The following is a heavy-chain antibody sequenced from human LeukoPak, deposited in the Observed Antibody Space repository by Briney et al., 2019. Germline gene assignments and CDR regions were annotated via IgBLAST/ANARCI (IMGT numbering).Heavy chain of an antibody. V-gene: IGHV1-69*04. CDR2: IIPILGIA. Sequence: SVKVSCKASGGTFSIYAISWVRQAPGQGLEWMGRIIPILGIANYAQKFQGRVTITADKSTSTAYMELSSLRSEDTAVYYCARQGTGLDGMDVWGQGTTVTVSS. CDR1: GGTFSIYA. D-gene: IGHD3/OR15-3a*01. J-gene: IGHJ6*02. CDR3: ARQGTGLDGMDV.